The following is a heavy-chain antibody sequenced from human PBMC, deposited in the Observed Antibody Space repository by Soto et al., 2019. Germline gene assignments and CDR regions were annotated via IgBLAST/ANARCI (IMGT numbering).Heavy chain of an antibody. J-gene: IGHJ4*02. Sequence: PSETLSLTCTVSGSSMSRGDYYWSWIRQHPGKGLEWVRYIYYSGSTYYNPSLKSRVTISVDTSKNQFSLKLSSVTAADPAVYSCARAYYDSSGYPDDYWGQGTLLTDSS. CDR3: ARAYYDSSGYPDDY. CDR2: IYYSGST. V-gene: IGHV4-30-4*01. CDR1: GSSMSRGDYY. D-gene: IGHD3-22*01.